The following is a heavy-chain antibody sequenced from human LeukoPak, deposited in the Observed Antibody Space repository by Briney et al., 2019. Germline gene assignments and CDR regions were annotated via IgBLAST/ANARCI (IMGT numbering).Heavy chain of an antibody. V-gene: IGHV6-1*01. CDR1: GDSVSSNIAA. D-gene: IGHD2-2*01. Sequence: SRTLSLTIAISGDSVSSNIAAWNWVRQSPSRGLEWLGRTYYRSKWKNDYAESVKSRINISPDTSKNQFSLQLNSVTPVDTAVYYCARVAYAVAVVWGQGTPVTVSS. CDR2: TYYRSKWKN. J-gene: IGHJ4*02. CDR3: ARVAYAVAVV.